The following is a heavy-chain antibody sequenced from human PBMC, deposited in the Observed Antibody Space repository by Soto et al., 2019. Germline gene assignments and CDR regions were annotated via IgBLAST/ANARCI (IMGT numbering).Heavy chain of an antibody. CDR1: GGSISSYY. CDR2: IYYSGST. CDR3: ARYAWPSAYNWFDP. J-gene: IGHJ5*02. Sequence: SETLSLTCTVSGGSISSYYWSWIRQPPGKGLEWIGYIYYSGSTNYNPSLKSRVTISVDTPKNQFSLKLSSVTAADTAVYYCARYAWPSAYNWFDPWGQGTLVTVSS. D-gene: IGHD2-2*01. V-gene: IGHV4-59*01.